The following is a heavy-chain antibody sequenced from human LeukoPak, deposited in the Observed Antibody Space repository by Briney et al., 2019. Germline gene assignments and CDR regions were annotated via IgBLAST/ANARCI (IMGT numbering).Heavy chain of an antibody. J-gene: IGHJ4*02. CDR3: ARVYTYYYDSSGYYDY. CDR1: GFTLSSYS. Sequence: GGSLRLSCAASGFTLSSYSMNWVRQAPGKGLEWVSSISSSSSYIYYADSVKGRFTISRDNAKNSLYLQMNSLRAEDTAVYYCARVYTYYYDSSGYYDYWGQGTLVTVSS. D-gene: IGHD3-22*01. CDR2: ISSSSSYI. V-gene: IGHV3-21*01.